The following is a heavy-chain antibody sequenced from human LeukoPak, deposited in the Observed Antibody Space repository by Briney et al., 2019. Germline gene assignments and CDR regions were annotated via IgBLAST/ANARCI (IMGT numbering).Heavy chain of an antibody. Sequence: SETLSLTCAVYGGSFSGYYWSWIRQPPGKGLEWIGKINHSGSTNYNPSLKSRVTISVDTSKNQFSLKLSSVTAADTAVYYCARRAPYYGSGSYYSLSTPFDYWGQGTLVTVSS. CDR3: ARRAPYYGSGSYYSLSTPFDY. CDR2: INHSGST. CDR1: GGSFSGYY. J-gene: IGHJ4*02. D-gene: IGHD3-10*01. V-gene: IGHV4-34*01.